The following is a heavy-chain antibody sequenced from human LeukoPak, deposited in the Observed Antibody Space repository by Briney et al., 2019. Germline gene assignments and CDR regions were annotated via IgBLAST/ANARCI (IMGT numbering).Heavy chain of an antibody. Sequence: PGGSLRLSCAASGFTFSSYGMHWVRQAPGKGLEWVAIISFDGSNKYYADSVKGRFTISRDNSKNTLYLQMNSLRAEDTAVYYCARFVGTDYYYGMDVWGQGTTVTVSS. CDR1: GFTFSSYG. CDR2: ISFDGSNK. D-gene: IGHD6-13*01. V-gene: IGHV3-30*04. CDR3: ARFVGTDYYYGMDV. J-gene: IGHJ6*02.